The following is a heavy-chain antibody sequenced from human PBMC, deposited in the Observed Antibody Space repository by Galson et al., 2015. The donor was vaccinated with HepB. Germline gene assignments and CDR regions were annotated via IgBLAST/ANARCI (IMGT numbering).Heavy chain of an antibody. V-gene: IGHV3-30*18. D-gene: IGHD2-21*01. J-gene: IGHJ6*02. CDR3: AKDSIASSGAGWGMDV. CDR1: RVTFTRYG. CDR2: ISNDGSVK. Sequence: SLGLSGAAYRVTFTRYGMHWVRQAPGKGLERLAFISNDGSVKHNANSVKGRLNIYRDNCRNTLYRQMNSLRPVDTAVYYCAKDSIASSGAGWGMDVWGQGTMVTVSS.